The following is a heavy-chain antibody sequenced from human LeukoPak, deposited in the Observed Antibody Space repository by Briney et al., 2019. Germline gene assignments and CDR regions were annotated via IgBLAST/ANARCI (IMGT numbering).Heavy chain of an antibody. Sequence: GGSLRLSCAASGFTFSSYAMSWVRQAPGKGLEWVSAISGSGGSTYYADSVKGRFTISRDNSKNTLYLQMNSLRAEDTAVYYCTRPSIAAAGTENIPYMDVWGKGTTVTVSS. CDR2: ISGSGGST. V-gene: IGHV3-23*01. CDR1: GFTFSSYA. J-gene: IGHJ6*03. CDR3: TRPSIAAAGTENIPYMDV. D-gene: IGHD6-13*01.